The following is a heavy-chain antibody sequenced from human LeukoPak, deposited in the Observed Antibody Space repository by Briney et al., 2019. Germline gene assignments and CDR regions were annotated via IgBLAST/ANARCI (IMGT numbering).Heavy chain of an antibody. CDR1: GFTFNNYA. D-gene: IGHD3-3*01. J-gene: IGHJ6*02. V-gene: IGHV3-23*01. CDR2: ISGSGGST. CDR3: AKDITIFGVVINYYGMDV. Sequence: GGSPRLSCAASGFTFNNYAMNWVRQAPGKGLEWVSAISGSGGSTYYADSVKGRFTISRDNSKNTLYLQMNSLRAEDTAVYYCAKDITIFGVVINYYGMDVWGQETTVTVSS.